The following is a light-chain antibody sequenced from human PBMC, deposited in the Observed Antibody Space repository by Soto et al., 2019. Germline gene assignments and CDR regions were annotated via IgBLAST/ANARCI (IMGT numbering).Light chain of an antibody. CDR2: GAS. Sequence: EIVMTQSPATLSVSPGEGATLSCRASQSVSSNLAWYQQKPGQAPRLLIYGASTRATGIPVRFSGSGSGTEFTLTISSLQSEDFAIYYCQQFNIWPWTFGQGTKVEIK. CDR1: QSVSSN. J-gene: IGKJ1*01. V-gene: IGKV3-15*01. CDR3: QQFNIWPWT.